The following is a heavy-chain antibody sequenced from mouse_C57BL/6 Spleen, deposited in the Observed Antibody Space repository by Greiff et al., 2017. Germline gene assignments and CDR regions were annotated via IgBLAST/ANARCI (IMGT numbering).Heavy chain of an antibody. CDR3: ARRGDYGWYFEV. Sequence: EVKLVESGGGLVQPGESLKLSCESNEYEFPSHDMSWVRKTPEKRLELVAAINRDGGSTYYPATMERRFIISRDNTTKTLYLQMSSLRSEDTALYYCARRGDYGWYFEVWGTGTTVTVSS. J-gene: IGHJ1*03. CDR1: EYEFPSHD. V-gene: IGHV5-2*01. CDR2: INRDGGST. D-gene: IGHD2-4*01.